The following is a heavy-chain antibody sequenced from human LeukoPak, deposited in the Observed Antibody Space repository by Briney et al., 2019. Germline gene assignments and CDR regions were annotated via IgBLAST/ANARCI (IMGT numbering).Heavy chain of an antibody. J-gene: IGHJ4*02. CDR2: ISSNGGST. V-gene: IGHV3-64D*09. D-gene: IGHD3-10*01. Sequence: PGGSLRLSCSASGCTFSSYAMHWVRQAPGKGLEYVSAISSNGGSTYYADSVKGRFTISRDNSKNTLYLQMSSLRAEDTAVYYCVKGKIDGSGSYLHYWGQGTLVTVSS. CDR3: VKGKIDGSGSYLHY. CDR1: GCTFSSYA.